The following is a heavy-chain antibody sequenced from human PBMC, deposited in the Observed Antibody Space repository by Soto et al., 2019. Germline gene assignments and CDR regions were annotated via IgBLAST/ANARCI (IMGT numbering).Heavy chain of an antibody. CDR1: GSTFSNYP. V-gene: IGHV1-69*12. D-gene: IGHD5-12*01. J-gene: IGHJ2*01. Sequence: QVQLVQSGAEVKKPGSSVKVSCKASGSTFSNYPISWVRQAPGQGLEWMGGIIPIFGTVNYAQKFQGRVTITADESTSTAYMELSNLRSEDTAVYYCARGNHRWLQLWYFDLWGRGTLVTVSS. CDR2: IIPIFGTV. CDR3: ARGNHRWLQLWYFDL.